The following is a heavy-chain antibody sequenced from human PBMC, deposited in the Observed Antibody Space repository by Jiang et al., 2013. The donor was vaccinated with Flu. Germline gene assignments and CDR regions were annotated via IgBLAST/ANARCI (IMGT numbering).Heavy chain of an antibody. CDR1: GGSFSNYY. V-gene: IGHV4-34*01. CDR3: ARGLWEPSYGY. CDR2: INHSGGT. D-gene: IGHD1-26*01. Sequence: LLKPSETLSLTCAVYGGSFSNYYLAWIRQPPGTGLEWIGEINHSGGTKFNPSLKSRVTISLDTSKSQFSLKLTSVTAADTATYYCARGLWEPSYGYWGQGTVVTVSS. J-gene: IGHJ4*02.